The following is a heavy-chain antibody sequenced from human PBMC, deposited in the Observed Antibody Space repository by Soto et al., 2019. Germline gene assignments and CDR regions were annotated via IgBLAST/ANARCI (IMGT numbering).Heavy chain of an antibody. CDR2: INPNSGGT. CDR3: ARESRYCSGGSCYFLPGIDY. CDR1: GYIFTDYY. D-gene: IGHD2-15*01. J-gene: IGHJ4*02. Sequence: GASVKVSCKASGYIFTDYYMHWVRQAPGQELGWMGRINPNSGGTNYAQKFQGRVTMTRDTSISTAYTELSSLRSEDTAVYYCARESRYCSGGSCYFLPGIDYWGQGTLVTVSS. V-gene: IGHV1-2*06.